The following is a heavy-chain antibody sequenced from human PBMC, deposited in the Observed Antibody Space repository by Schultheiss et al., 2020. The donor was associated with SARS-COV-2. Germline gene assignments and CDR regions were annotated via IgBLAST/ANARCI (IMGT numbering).Heavy chain of an antibody. CDR1: GGSIRSYY. J-gene: IGHJ4*02. D-gene: IGHD2-2*01. CDR2: IYSSGST. CDR3: AREWTAAPFDY. Sequence: SETLSLTCSVSGGSIRSYYWSWIRQPPGKGLEWIGYIYSSGSTNYNPSLKSRLTISVDTSKNQFSLKLSSVTAADTAVYYCAREWTAAPFDYWGQGTLVTVSS. V-gene: IGHV4-59*12.